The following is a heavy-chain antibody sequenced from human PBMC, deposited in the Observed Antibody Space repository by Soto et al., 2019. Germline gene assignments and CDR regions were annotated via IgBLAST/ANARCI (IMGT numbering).Heavy chain of an antibody. V-gene: IGHV3-23*01. Sequence: GGSLRLSCAASVFTFSSYAMSWVRQAPGKGLEWVSAISGSGGSTYYADSVKGRFTISRDNSKNTLYLQMNSLRAEDTAVYYCAKALNYGDYYTRPYYYYGMDVWGQGTTVTVSS. CDR1: VFTFSSYA. CDR3: AKALNYGDYYTRPYYYYGMDV. J-gene: IGHJ6*02. CDR2: ISGSGGST. D-gene: IGHD4-17*01.